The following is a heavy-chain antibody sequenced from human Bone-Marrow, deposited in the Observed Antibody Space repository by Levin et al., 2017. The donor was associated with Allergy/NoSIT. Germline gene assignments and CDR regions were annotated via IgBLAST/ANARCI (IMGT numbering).Heavy chain of an antibody. CDR2: IYASGST. CDR3: ARVSSSWYSPGYYYYSMDV. J-gene: IGHJ6*03. Sequence: KPGGSLRLSCNVSAAPMSGLYWAWIRQPPGKGLEWIGQIYASGSTDYSPSLRSRVTMSVDTPKYQFSLKLSSVTAADTAVYYCARVSSSWYSPGYYYYSMDVWGKGTTVTVS. V-gene: IGHV4-59*11. CDR1: AAPMSGLY. D-gene: IGHD6-13*01.